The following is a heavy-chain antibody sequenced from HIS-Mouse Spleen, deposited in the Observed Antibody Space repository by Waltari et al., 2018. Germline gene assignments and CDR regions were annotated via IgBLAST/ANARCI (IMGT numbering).Heavy chain of an antibody. Sequence: QLQLQESGPGLVKPSETLSLTCTVSGGSISSSSYYWGWIRQPPGKGLEWIGGIYYSGSTYYNPSLKIRVTISVDTSKNQFSLKLSSVTAADTAVYYCARHVRDFWSGYSDYWGQGTLVTVSS. CDR1: GGSISSSSYY. CDR3: ARHVRDFWSGYSDY. D-gene: IGHD3-3*01. V-gene: IGHV4-39*07. CDR2: IYYSGST. J-gene: IGHJ4*02.